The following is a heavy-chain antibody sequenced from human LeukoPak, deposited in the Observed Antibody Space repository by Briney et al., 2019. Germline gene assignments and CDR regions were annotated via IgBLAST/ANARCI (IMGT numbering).Heavy chain of an antibody. D-gene: IGHD6-13*01. CDR2: IYSGGST. CDR1: GFTVSSNY. J-gene: IGHJ4*02. V-gene: IGHV3-66*01. Sequence: GGSLRLSCAASGFTVSSNYMSWVRQAPGKGLEWVSVIYSGGSTYYADSVKGRFTISRDNSKSTLYLQMNSLRAEDTAVYYCASLASSSWYRGLFYWGQGTLVTVSS. CDR3: ASLASSSWYRGLFY.